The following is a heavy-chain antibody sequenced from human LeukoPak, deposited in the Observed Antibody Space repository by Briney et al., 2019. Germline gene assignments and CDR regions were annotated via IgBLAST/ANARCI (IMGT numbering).Heavy chain of an antibody. D-gene: IGHD2-8*01. CDR1: GYTFTSYD. CDR2: MNPNSGNT. V-gene: IGHV1-8*01. J-gene: IGHJ5*02. CDR3: ARGLMVYAGIRFDP. Sequence: ASVKVSCKASGYTFTSYDINWVRQATGQGLEWMGRMNPNSGNTGYAQKFQGRVTMTRNTSISTAYMELSSLRSEDTAVYYCARGLMVYAGIRFDPWGQGTLVTVSS.